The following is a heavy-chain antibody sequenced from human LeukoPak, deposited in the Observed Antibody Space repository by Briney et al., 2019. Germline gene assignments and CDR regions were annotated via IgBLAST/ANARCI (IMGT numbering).Heavy chain of an antibody. CDR2: INPNTGGT. V-gene: IGHV1-2*02. D-gene: IGHD5-12*01. CDR3: ARDGIGVYTGYSRNVLDS. CDR1: GYMFTGFY. Sequence: ASMNVSCTASGYMFTGFYIHWVRQAPGQGLEWMGWINPNTGGTNFAQKFQGRVTITRDTSISTAYMELNRLTSNDTAVYYCARDGIGVYTGYSRNVLDSWGQGTLVTVSS. J-gene: IGHJ4*02.